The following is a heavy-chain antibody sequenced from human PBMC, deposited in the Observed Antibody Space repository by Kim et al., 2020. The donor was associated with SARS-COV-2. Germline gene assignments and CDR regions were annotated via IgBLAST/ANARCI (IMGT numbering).Heavy chain of an antibody. V-gene: IGHV3-23*01. D-gene: IGHD3-3*02. CDR3: AKHLPTLVTFDY. CDR2: ISASGDNT. CDR1: GFAFNTYG. Sequence: GGSLRLSCAASGFAFNTYGMSWVRQAPGKGLEWVSNISASGDNTYYADSAKGRFTISRDNPKNTLYLQMNSLRAEDTAVYYCAKHLPTLVTFDYWGQGTLVTVSS. J-gene: IGHJ4*02.